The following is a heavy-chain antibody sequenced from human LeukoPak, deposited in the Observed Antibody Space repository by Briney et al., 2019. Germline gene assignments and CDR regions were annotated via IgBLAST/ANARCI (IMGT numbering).Heavy chain of an antibody. CDR1: GFTFRSHA. CDR2: IYENGGTT. J-gene: IGHJ4*02. Sequence: GGSLRLSCVGSGFTFRSHAKSWVRQAPEKGPEFVSGIYENGGTTYYADSVKGRFSISRDNSKNTLYLQMDSLRGEDTAVFYCAKDFRIGYSAHFDYWGQGALVTVSS. D-gene: IGHD2-21*01. CDR3: AKDFRIGYSAHFDY. V-gene: IGHV3-23*01.